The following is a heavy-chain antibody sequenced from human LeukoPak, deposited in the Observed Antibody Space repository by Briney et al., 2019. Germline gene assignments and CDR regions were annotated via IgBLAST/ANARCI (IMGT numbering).Heavy chain of an antibody. CDR2: IRSKAYGGTT. D-gene: IGHD5-24*01. CDR1: GFTFGDYA. J-gene: IGHJ6*02. Sequence: GGSLRLSCTASGFTFGDYAMSWFRQAPGKGLEWVAFIRSKAYGGTTEYAASVKGRFIMSRDDSKSIAYLQMNSLKTEDTAVYXXXXDGEVWGQGTTVTVS. CDR3: XXDGEV. V-gene: IGHV3-49*03.